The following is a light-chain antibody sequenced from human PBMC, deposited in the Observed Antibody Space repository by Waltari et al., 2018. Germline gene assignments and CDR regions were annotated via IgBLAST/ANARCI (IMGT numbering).Light chain of an antibody. J-gene: IGKJ5*01. CDR1: QGISTY. Sequence: DIQLTQSPSFLSASVGDRVTITCRASQGISTYLAWYQQNPGMAPKLLIYAASTLQSGVPPRFSGSGSGTEFTLTISSLQPEDFATYYCQQLNGYAITFGQGTRLEIK. CDR2: AAS. CDR3: QQLNGYAIT. V-gene: IGKV1-9*01.